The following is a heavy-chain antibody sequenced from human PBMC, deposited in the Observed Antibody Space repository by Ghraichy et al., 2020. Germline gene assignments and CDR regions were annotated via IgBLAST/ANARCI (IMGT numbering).Heavy chain of an antibody. CDR3: ARVRGSEWDC. V-gene: IGHV3-74*01. D-gene: IGHD3-3*01. J-gene: IGHJ4*02. CDR1: GFTLSSHW. CDR2: INSDGSST. Sequence: GESLNISCAASGFTLSSHWMHWVRQAPGKGLVWVSRINSDGSSTRYADSVKGRFTISRDNAKNTLYLQMNSLRAEDMAVYYCARVRGSEWDCWGQGTLVTVSS.